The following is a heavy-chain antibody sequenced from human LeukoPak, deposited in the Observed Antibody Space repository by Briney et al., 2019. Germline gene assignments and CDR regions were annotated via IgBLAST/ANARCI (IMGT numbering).Heavy chain of an antibody. D-gene: IGHD4/OR15-4a*01. J-gene: IGHJ5*02. CDR2: MNPNSGNT. CDR1: RYTFTSYD. V-gene: IGHV1-8*01. Sequence: ASVKVSCKASRYTFTSYDINWVRQAPGQGLEWIGWMNPNSGNTGYAQKFQGRVTMTRNTSVSTAYMELSSLRSEDTAVYYSARKNYGSNRWFDPWGQGTLVTVSS. CDR3: ARKNYGSNRWFDP.